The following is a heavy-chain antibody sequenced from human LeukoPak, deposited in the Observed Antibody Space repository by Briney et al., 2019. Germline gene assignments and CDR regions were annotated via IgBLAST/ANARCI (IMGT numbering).Heavy chain of an antibody. CDR3: ARDSLQLLIGFDY. CDR1: GGSVSSGSYY. V-gene: IGHV4-61*01. J-gene: IGHJ4*02. Sequence: SETLSLTCTVSGGSVSSGSYYWSWIRQPPGKGLEWIGYTYYSGSTNYNPSLKSRVTISVDTSKNQFSLKLSSVTAADTAVYYCARDSLQLLIGFDYWGQGTLVTVSS. D-gene: IGHD1-26*01. CDR2: TYYSGST.